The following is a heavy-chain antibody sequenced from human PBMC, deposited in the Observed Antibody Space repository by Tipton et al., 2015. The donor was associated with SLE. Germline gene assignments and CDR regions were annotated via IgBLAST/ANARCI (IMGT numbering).Heavy chain of an antibody. D-gene: IGHD3-16*01. CDR2: IYYSGTT. CDR1: GGSISNYY. Sequence: TLSLTCTVSGGSISNYYWSWIRQPPGKGLEWIGYIYYSGTTNYNPSLRSRVTISVDTSKNQFSSNLSSLTAADTAVYYCTRGRPAHGGWFDPWARGTVVTVSS. V-gene: IGHV4-59*12. J-gene: IGHJ5*02. CDR3: TRGRPAHGGWFDP.